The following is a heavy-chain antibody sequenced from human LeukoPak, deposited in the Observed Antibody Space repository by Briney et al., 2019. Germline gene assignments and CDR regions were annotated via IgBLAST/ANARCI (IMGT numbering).Heavy chain of an antibody. D-gene: IGHD3-22*01. J-gene: IGHJ4*02. V-gene: IGHV3-21*01. CDR3: ARSYDSSGYYHY. CDR2: ISSSSSYI. CDR1: GFTFSSYE. Sequence: GGSLRLSCAASGFTFSSYEMNWVRQAPGKGLEWVSSISSSSSYIYYADSVKGRFTISRDNAKNSLYLQMNSLRAEDTAVYYCARSYDSSGYYHYWGQGTLVTVSS.